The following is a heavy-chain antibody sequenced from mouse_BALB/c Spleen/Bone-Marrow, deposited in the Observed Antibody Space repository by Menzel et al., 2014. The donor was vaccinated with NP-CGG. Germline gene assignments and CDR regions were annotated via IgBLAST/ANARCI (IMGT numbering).Heavy chain of an antibody. CDR2: IWAGGNT. CDR3: ARDTYSGNPYALDY. V-gene: IGHV2-9*02. Sequence: VKLVESGPGLVAPSQSLSITCTVSGFSLTGYGVHWVRQPPGKGLEWLGVIWAGGNTNYNSALMSRLNINKDSSKSQVFLKMNSLQSDDTAMYYCARDTYSGNPYALDYWGQGTSVTVSS. CDR1: GFSLTGYG. J-gene: IGHJ4*01. D-gene: IGHD2-10*01.